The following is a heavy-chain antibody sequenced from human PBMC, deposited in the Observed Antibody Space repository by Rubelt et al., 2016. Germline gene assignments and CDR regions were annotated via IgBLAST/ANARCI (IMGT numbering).Heavy chain of an antibody. D-gene: IGHD6-19*01. V-gene: IGHV1-3*01. J-gene: IGHJ5*02. CDR3: ARVIWGSGWSNNWFDP. CDR1: GYTFTSYA. Sequence: QVQLVQSGAEVKKPGASVKVSCKASGYTFTSYAMHWVRQAPGQRLEWMGWINAGNGNTKYSQKFQGRVTITRDKSARPAYMELSSLRSEDTAVYYCARVIWGSGWSNNWFDPWGQGTLVTVSS. CDR2: INAGNGNT.